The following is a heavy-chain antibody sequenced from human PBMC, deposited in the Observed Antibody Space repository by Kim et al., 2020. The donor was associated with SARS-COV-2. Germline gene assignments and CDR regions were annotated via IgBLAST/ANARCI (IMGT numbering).Heavy chain of an antibody. J-gene: IGHJ6*03. CDR3: SKGSTDPRLSYMHG. CDR2: ISTKTGNT. D-gene: IGHD2-21*02. CDR1: GFTFSGYA. Sequence: GGSLRLSCAASGFTFSGYAMNWVRQTPGKGLEWVCCISTKTGNTFNDDSVQGQVTITGEIYKSNLYLEMPMLRVDTTAASYYSKGSTDPRLSYMHGSG. V-gene: IGHV3-23*01.